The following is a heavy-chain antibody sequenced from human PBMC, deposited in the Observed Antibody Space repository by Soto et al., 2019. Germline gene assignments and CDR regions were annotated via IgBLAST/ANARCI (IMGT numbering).Heavy chain of an antibody. J-gene: IGHJ5*02. D-gene: IGHD3-10*01. V-gene: IGHV4-59*01. CDR3: ARALYYYGSGSSKNWFDP. Sequence: SETLSLTCTVSGGSISSYYWSWIRQPPGKXLEWIGYIYYSGSTNYNPSLKSRVTISVDTSKNQFSLKLSSVTAADTAVYYCARALYYYGSGSSKNWFDPWGQGTLVTVSS. CDR1: GGSISSYY. CDR2: IYYSGST.